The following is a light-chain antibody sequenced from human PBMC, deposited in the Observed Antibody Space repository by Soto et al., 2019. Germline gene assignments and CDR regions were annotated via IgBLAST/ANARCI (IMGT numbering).Light chain of an antibody. J-gene: IGKJ3*01. Sequence: DIVMTQSPDSLAVSLGERATINCKSSQSVFYRSSNKNYLAWYQQKPGQPPKMIIYWASTRESGVPDRFSGSGSGTDFTLTISSLHAEDVAVYYCQHYFSPRYTFGPGTKVEIK. CDR2: WAS. CDR1: QSVFYRSSNKNY. CDR3: QHYFSPRYT. V-gene: IGKV4-1*01.